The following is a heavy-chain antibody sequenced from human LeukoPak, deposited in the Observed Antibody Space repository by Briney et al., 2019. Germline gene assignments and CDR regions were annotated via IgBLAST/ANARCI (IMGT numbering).Heavy chain of an antibody. Sequence: SVKVSCKASGGTFSSYAISWVRQAPGQGLEWMGRIIPILGTANYAQKFQGRVTITTDESTSTAYMELSSLRSEDTAVYYCARDLVFGVVPSTAWGQGTLVTVSS. D-gene: IGHD3-3*01. CDR2: IIPILGTA. J-gene: IGHJ5*02. V-gene: IGHV1-69*11. CDR3: ARDLVFGVVPSTA. CDR1: GGTFSSYA.